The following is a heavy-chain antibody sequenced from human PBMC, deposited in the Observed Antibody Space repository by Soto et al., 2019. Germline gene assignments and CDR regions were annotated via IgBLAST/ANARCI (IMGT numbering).Heavy chain of an antibody. CDR3: AKNQGVELVPLATVDWFDP. V-gene: IGHV3-23*01. D-gene: IGHD1-26*01. J-gene: IGHJ5*02. CDR2: ISGSGFKK. CDR1: GFIFENFG. Sequence: GGSLRLSCAASGFIFENFGMSWVRQAPGKGLEWISSISGSGFKKYYADSVKGRFTISRDNSKSTVYLELNSLSAEDTAVYHCAKNQGVELVPLATVDWFDPWGQGSVVTVSS.